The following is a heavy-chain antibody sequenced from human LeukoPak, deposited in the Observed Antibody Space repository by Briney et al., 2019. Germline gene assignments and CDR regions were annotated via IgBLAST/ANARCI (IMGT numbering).Heavy chain of an antibody. CDR2: ISAYNGNT. CDR1: GYTFTSYG. D-gene: IGHD1-26*01. V-gene: IGHV1-18*01. CDR3: ATDGGSYPVYYFDY. J-gene: IGHJ4*02. Sequence: ASVKVSCKASGYTFTSYGISWVRQAPGQGLEWMGWISAYNGNTIYAQKFQGRVTMTEDTSTDTAYMELSSLRSEDTAVYYCATDGGSYPVYYFDYWGQGTLVTVSS.